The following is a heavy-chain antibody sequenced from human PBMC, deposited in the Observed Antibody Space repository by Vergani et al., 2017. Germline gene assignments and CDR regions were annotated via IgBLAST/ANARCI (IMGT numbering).Heavy chain of an antibody. CDR1: GFSIDNGYY. V-gene: IGHV4-38-2*01. J-gene: IGHJ4*02. Sequence: QVQLQESGPGLVKPSETLSLTCAVSGFSIDNGYYWDWIRQPPGKGLEWIGSIYRTGRTHFNPSLKSRVTISADTSNNHFSLRLNSLTAADTAVYYCARRSGIVYDIFSGTKYFFDFWCQGTLVTVAS. CDR2: IYRTGRT. D-gene: IGHD3-9*01. CDR3: ARRSGIVYDIFSGTKYFFDF.